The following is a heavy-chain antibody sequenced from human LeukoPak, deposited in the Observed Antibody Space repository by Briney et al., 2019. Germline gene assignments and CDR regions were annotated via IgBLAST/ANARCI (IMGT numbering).Heavy chain of an antibody. CDR2: INAVDANT. Sequence: PGGSLRLSCVASGFMFSSYAMTWVRQAPGKGPEYVSTINAVDANTYYADSVRGRFTVSRDNSKNTLYLNMSSMRAEDTAVYYCAKQFLETNWGQGTLVTVSS. CDR3: AKQFLETN. V-gene: IGHV3-23*01. J-gene: IGHJ4*02. CDR1: GFMFSSYA. D-gene: IGHD1-1*01.